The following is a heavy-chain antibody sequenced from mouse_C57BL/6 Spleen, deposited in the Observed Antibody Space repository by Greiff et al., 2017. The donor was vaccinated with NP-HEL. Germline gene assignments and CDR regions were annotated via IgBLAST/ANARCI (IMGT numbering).Heavy chain of an antibody. V-gene: IGHV5-17*01. CDR1: GFTFSDYG. CDR3: ARSGYYERSAMDY. J-gene: IGHJ4*01. CDR2: ISSGSSTI. Sequence: ESGGGLVKPGGSLKLSCAASGFTFSDYGMHWVRQAPEKGLEWVAYISSGSSTIYYADTVKGRFTISRDNAKNTLFLQMTSLRSEDTAMYYCARSGYYERSAMDYWGQGTSVTVSS. D-gene: IGHD2-3*01.